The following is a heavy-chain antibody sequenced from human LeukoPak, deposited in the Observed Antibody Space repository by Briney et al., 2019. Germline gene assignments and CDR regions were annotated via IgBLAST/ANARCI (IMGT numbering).Heavy chain of an antibody. CDR1: GGSISSYY. CDR2: IYYSGST. V-gene: IGHV4-59*01. D-gene: IGHD5-18*01. CDR3: ARGYSYGYRWFDP. J-gene: IGHJ5*02. Sequence: SETLSLTCTVSGGSISSYYWSWIRQPPGKGLECIGYIYYSGSTNYNPSLKSRATISVDTSKNQFSLKLSSVTAADTAVYYCARGYSYGYRWFDPWGQGTLDTVSS.